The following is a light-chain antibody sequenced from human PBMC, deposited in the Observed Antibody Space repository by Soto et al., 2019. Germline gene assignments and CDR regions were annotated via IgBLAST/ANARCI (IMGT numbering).Light chain of an antibody. J-gene: IGKJ5*01. CDR3: QQRSNWPPIT. Sequence: EIVLTPSPGTPSLSPRERATLSCRASQSVSSSYLAWYQQKPGQAPRLLIYGASSRATGIPDRFSGSGSGTDFTLTITSVEPEDFAVYYCQQRSNWPPITFGQGTRLEIK. V-gene: IGKV3D-20*02. CDR1: QSVSSSY. CDR2: GAS.